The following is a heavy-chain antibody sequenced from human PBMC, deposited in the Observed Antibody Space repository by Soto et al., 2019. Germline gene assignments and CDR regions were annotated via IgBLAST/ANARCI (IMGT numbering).Heavy chain of an antibody. V-gene: IGHV4-59*08. Sequence: SETLSLTCTVSGGSISSYYWSWIRQPPGKGLEWIGYIYYSGSTNYNPSLKSRVTISVDTSKNQFSLKLSSVTAADTAVYYCARHAGDYGNYLGYFDYWGQGTLVTVSS. CDR3: ARHAGDYGNYLGYFDY. J-gene: IGHJ4*02. CDR2: IYYSGST. D-gene: IGHD4-17*01. CDR1: GGSISSYY.